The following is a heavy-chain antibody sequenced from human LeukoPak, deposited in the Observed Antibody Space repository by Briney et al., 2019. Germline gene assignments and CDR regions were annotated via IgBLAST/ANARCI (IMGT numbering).Heavy chain of an antibody. V-gene: IGHV3-30*02. CDR2: IRYDGSNK. CDR3: AKDRVDTAMTRYFDY. J-gene: IGHJ4*02. D-gene: IGHD5-18*01. Sequence: LPGGSLRLSCAASGFTFSSYGRHWVRQAPGKGLEWVAVIRYDGSNKYNADSVKGRFTIARDNSKNTLYLQMDSLRAEDTAVYYCAKDRVDTAMTRYFDYWGQGTLVTVSS. CDR1: GFTFSSYG.